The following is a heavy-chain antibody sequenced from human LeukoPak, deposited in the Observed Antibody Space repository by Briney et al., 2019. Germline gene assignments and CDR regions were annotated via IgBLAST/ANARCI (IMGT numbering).Heavy chain of an antibody. J-gene: IGHJ4*02. D-gene: IGHD3-3*01. CDR3: TKEGRLNSRGGYYHY. CDR2: VNENIRRT. V-gene: IGHV3-23*01. Sequence: PGGSLRLSCALSGLSLSDYAMGWVRPAPGEGMEWVSTVNENIRRTYYADSVTGRLTMSRDQSTHTPYLQMSSPRADRPSISYSTKEGRLNSRGGYYHYGSQGTRVTV. CDR1: GLSLSDYA.